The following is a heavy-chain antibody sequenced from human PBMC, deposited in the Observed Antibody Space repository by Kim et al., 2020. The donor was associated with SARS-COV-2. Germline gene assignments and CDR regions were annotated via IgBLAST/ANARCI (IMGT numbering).Heavy chain of an antibody. CDR1: GGSISSSSYY. CDR2: IYYSGST. J-gene: IGHJ5*02. D-gene: IGHD4-17*01. Sequence: SETLSLTCTVSGGSISSSSYYWGWIRQPPGKGLEWIGSIYYSGSTYYNPSLKSRVTISVDTSKNQFSLKLSSVTAADTAVYYCARHNPTTVTTGGDWFDPWGQGTLVTVSS. CDR3: ARHNPTTVTTGGDWFDP. V-gene: IGHV4-39*01.